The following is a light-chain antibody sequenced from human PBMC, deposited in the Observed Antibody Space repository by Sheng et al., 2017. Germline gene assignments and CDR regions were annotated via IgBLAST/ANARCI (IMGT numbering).Light chain of an antibody. J-gene: IGLJ3*02. Sequence: QSVLTQPPSVSGAPGQRVTISCTGSSSNIGAGYDVHWYQQLPGTAPKLLIYGNSNRPSGVPDRFSGSKSGTSASLAITGLQAEDEADYYCQSYDSNLSGRVFGGGTKLTVL. CDR2: GNS. CDR1: SSNIGAGYD. CDR3: QSYDSNLSGRV. V-gene: IGLV1-40*01.